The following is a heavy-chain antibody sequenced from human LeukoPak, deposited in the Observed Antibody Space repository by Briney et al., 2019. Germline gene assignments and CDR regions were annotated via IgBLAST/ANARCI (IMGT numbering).Heavy chain of an antibody. Sequence: PSETLSLTCAVYGGSFSGYYWSWIRQPPGKGLEWIGEINHSGSTNCNPSLKSRVTMSVDTSKNQFSLKLSSVTAADTAVYYCARAGRYDIFGYYMDVWGKGTTVTISS. CDR2: INHSGST. D-gene: IGHD3-9*01. CDR3: ARAGRYDIFGYYMDV. J-gene: IGHJ6*03. V-gene: IGHV4-34*01. CDR1: GGSFSGYY.